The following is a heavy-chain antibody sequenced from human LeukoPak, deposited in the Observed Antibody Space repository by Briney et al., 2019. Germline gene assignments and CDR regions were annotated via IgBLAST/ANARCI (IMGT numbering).Heavy chain of an antibody. CDR3: ASGEPLITFGGVISY. CDR1: GYTFTGYY. D-gene: IGHD3-16*02. V-gene: IGHV1-2*02. Sequence: GASVKVSCKASGYTFTGYYMHWVRQAPGQGLEWMGWINPKSGGTKYAQKFQGRVTMTRDTSISTAYMELRRLRSDDTAVYYCASGEPLITFGGVISYWGQGTLVTVSS. CDR2: INPKSGGT. J-gene: IGHJ4*02.